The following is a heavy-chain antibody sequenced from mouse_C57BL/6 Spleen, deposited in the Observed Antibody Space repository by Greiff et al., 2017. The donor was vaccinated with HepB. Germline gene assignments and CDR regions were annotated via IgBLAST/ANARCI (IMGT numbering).Heavy chain of an antibody. Sequence: VQLQQPGAELVKPGASVKLSCKASGYTFTSYWMHWVKQRPGQGLEWIGMIHPNSGSTNYNEKFKSKATLTVDKSSSTAYMQLSSLTSEDSAVYYCATDGYYEGGAMDYWGQGTSVTVSS. CDR2: IHPNSGST. CDR3: ATDGYYEGGAMDY. CDR1: GYTFTSYW. V-gene: IGHV1-64*01. D-gene: IGHD2-3*01. J-gene: IGHJ4*01.